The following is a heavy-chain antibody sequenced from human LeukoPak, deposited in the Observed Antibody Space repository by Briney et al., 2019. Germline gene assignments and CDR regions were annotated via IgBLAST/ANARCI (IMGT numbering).Heavy chain of an antibody. CDR2: INPNSGGT. CDR1: GYTFTGYY. D-gene: IGHD6-6*01. V-gene: IGHV1-2*02. J-gene: IGHJ4*02. Sequence: ASVKVSCKASGYTFTGYYMHWVRQAPGQGLEWMGWINPNSGGTNYAQKFQGRVTMTRDTSISTAYMELSRLRSDDTAVYYCARVWRGIAARPGDYWGQGTLVTVSS. CDR3: ARVWRGIAARPGDY.